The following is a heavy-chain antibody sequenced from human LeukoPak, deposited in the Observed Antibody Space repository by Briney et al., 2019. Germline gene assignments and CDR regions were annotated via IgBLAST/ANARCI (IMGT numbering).Heavy chain of an antibody. CDR2: MNPNSGNT. V-gene: IGHV1-8*01. CDR1: GYTFTSYD. CDR3: ARDGLSGGSWLYCYYGMDV. J-gene: IGHJ6*02. Sequence: ASVKVSCKASGYTFTSYDINWVRQATGQGLEWMGWMNPNSGNTGYAQKFQGRVTMTRNTSISTAYMELSSLRSEDTAVYYCARDGLSGGSWLYCYYGMDVWGQGTTVTVSS. D-gene: IGHD2-15*01.